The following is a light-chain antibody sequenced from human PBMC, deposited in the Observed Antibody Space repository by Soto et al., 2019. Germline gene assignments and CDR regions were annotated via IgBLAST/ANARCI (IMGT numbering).Light chain of an antibody. CDR1: QSLLSSNGYNY. J-gene: IGKJ1*01. V-gene: IGKV2-28*01. CDR2: LGS. CDR3: MQALQTLWT. Sequence: EIVMTQSPLSLPVTPGEPASISCRSSQSLLSSNGYNYLDWYLQKPGQSPQLLIYLGSNRASGVPDRFIGSGSGTDFTLKISRVEAEDVGIYYCMQALQTLWTFGQGTKVEIK.